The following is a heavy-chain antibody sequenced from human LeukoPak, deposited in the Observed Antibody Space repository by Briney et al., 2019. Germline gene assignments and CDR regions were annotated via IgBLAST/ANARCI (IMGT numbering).Heavy chain of an antibody. CDR1: GYSFSSYN. J-gene: IGHJ4*02. V-gene: IGHV1-8*01. Sequence: GASVKVSCKASGYSFSSYNIHWVRQATGQGLEWMGWMSPISGDTGYAQKFQGSVTMTRDTSISTAYMELSSLRSEDTAVYYCARRYCTNGVCYHSVDYWGQGTLVTVPS. D-gene: IGHD2-8*01. CDR2: MSPISGDT. CDR3: ARRYCTNGVCYHSVDY.